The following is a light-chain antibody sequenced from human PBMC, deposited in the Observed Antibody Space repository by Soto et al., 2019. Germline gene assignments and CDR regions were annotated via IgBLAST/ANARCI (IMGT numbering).Light chain of an antibody. Sequence: EIVLTQSPGTLSLSPGERATLTCRASQSVSSNYLAWFQQRPGQAPRILISGASSRATGIPDRFSGSGSGTEFTLTISRLEPEDFAVYYCQQYGISPTWTFGQGTKVEIK. CDR2: GAS. V-gene: IGKV3-20*01. CDR3: QQYGISPTWT. J-gene: IGKJ1*01. CDR1: QSVSSNY.